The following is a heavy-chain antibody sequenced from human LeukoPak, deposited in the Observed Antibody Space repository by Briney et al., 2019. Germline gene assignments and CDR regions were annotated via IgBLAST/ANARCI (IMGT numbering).Heavy chain of an antibody. V-gene: IGHV4-39*07. CDR2: IYHSGST. J-gene: IGHJ4*02. CDR1: GGSISSGSYY. Sequence: NPSETLSLTCTVSGGSISSGSYYWSWIRQPAGKGLEWIGSIYHSGSTYYNPSLKSRVTISVDTSKNQFSLKLSSVTAADTAVYYCARDGRDGLTFGGYWSQGTLVTVSS. D-gene: IGHD5-24*01. CDR3: ARDGRDGLTFGGY.